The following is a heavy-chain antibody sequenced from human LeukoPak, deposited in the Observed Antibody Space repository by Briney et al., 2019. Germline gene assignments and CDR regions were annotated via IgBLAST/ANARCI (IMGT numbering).Heavy chain of an antibody. Sequence: GGSLRLSCAPSGFTFSNYAMHWVRQAPGKGLEWVSLISSGGTYEYYADSVKGRFTISRDNSKNTLYLQLNSLRAEDTAVYYCARDSTYYYDSGSSGPHYFDNWGQGTLVTVSS. CDR3: ARDSTYYYDSGSSGPHYFDN. D-gene: IGHD3-10*01. J-gene: IGHJ4*02. CDR1: GFTFSNYA. CDR2: ISSGGTYE. V-gene: IGHV3-30*01.